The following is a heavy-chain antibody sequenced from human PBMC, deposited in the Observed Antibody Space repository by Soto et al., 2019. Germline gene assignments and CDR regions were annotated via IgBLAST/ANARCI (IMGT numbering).Heavy chain of an antibody. CDR1: GFTFSNYW. V-gene: IGHV3-7*03. CDR2: IKGDGSEK. J-gene: IGHJ4*02. Sequence: EVQLVESGGVLVQPGGSLRLSCAASGFTFSNYWMSWVRQAPGKGLEWVANIKGDGSEKYYVDSVRGRFSITRDNAKNSLYLQMNSLRAEDMAVYYCVRTVGARDAYGGKGTRVTVSS. D-gene: IGHD2-8*02. CDR3: VRTVGARDAY.